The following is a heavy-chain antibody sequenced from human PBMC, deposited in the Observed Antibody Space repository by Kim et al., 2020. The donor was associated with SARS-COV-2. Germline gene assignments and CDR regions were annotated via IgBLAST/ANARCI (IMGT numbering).Heavy chain of an antibody. V-gene: IGHV4-39*01. CDR3: ARHVEEVDYIWGSYRYRWFDP. CDR2: IYYSGST. D-gene: IGHD3-16*02. CDR1: GGSISSSSYY. Sequence: SETLSLTCTVSGGSISSSSYYWGWIRQPPGKGLEWIGSIYYSGSTYYNPSLKSRVTISVDTSKNQFSLKLSSVTAADTAVYYCARHVEEVDYIWGSYRYRWFDPWGQGTLVTVSS. J-gene: IGHJ5*02.